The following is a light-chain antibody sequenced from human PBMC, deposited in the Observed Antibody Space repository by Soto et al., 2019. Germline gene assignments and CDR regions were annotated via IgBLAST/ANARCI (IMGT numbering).Light chain of an antibody. J-gene: IGKJ4*01. Sequence: DIHMTPSPSTLSGSLADRVSTSCRAHHTISSWLAWYQQKPGKAPKLLIYKASTRDSGIPARFSGSGAGTEFTLTISSLQPEDFATYYCLQDYTYPLTFGGGTKVDIK. CDR3: LQDYTYPLT. CDR1: HTISSW. V-gene: IGKV1-5*03. CDR2: KAS.